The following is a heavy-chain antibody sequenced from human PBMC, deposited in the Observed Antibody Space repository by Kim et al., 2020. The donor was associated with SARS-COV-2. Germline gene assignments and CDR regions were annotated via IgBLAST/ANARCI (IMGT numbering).Heavy chain of an antibody. J-gene: IGHJ4*02. Sequence: DTRYSPSFQGQGTISADKSIDTAYRQWSSLKASDTAIYYCARRGDYTWIPFDYWGQGTLVTVSS. D-gene: IGHD3-3*01. CDR3: ARRGDYTWIPFDY. V-gene: IGHV5-51*01. CDR2: DT.